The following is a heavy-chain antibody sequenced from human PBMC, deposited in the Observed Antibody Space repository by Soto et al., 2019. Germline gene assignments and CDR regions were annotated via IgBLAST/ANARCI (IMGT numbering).Heavy chain of an antibody. CDR3: TSHDSSGYNAFHI. CDR1: GYNFDKYC. D-gene: IGHD3-22*01. Sequence: PGESQKFSSKGAGYNFDKYCIGWVRQMRGKGLEWMGIIHPGGYNNKDSPSFQGRVTISADMSISIASLQWSSLKASDTAMYYYTSHDSSGYNAFHIWGKGTMVTVS. J-gene: IGHJ3*02. CDR2: IHPGGYNN. V-gene: IGHV5-51*01.